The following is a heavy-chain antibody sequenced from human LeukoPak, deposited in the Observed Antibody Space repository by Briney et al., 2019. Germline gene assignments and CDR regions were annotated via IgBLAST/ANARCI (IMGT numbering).Heavy chain of an antibody. CDR1: GFTFSSYA. CDR3: AKGKYYGSGSYPSFDY. CDR2: ISGSGGST. D-gene: IGHD3-10*01. V-gene: IGHV3-23*01. J-gene: IGHJ4*02. Sequence: GGSLRLSCAASGFTFSSYATSWVRQAPGKGLEWVSAISGSGGSTYYADSVKGRFTISRDNSKNTLYLQMNSLRAEDTAVYYCAKGKYYGSGSYPSFDYWGQGTLVTVSS.